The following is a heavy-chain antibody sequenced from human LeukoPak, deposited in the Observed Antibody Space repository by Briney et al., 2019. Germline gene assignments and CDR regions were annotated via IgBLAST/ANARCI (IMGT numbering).Heavy chain of an antibody. D-gene: IGHD4-17*01. J-gene: IGHJ4*02. CDR2: INPNSGGT. Sequence: ASVKVRCKASGYTFTGYYIHWVRQAPGQGLEWMGWINPNSGGTNYAQKFQGRVTMTRDTSITTAYMELTSLRSDDTAMYYCARDLMTTVTTENYWGQGTLVTVSS. CDR3: ARDLMTTVTTENY. CDR1: GYTFTGYY. V-gene: IGHV1-2*02.